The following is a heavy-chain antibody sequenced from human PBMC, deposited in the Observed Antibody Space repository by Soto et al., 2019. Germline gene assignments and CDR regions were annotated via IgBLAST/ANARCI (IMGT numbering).Heavy chain of an antibody. CDR2: IYESGSI. J-gene: IGHJ6*02. D-gene: IGHD3-22*01. Sequence: PSETMSLTCTVSGDSISGYYWSWIRQSQGKGLEWIGYIYESGSINYNPSLKSRVTMSIDTSKNQFSLKLSSVTAADTAVYYCARSGRSGYYYYYGMDVWGQGTTVTVSS. CDR3: ARSGRSGYYYYYGMDV. CDR1: GDSISGYY. V-gene: IGHV4-59*01.